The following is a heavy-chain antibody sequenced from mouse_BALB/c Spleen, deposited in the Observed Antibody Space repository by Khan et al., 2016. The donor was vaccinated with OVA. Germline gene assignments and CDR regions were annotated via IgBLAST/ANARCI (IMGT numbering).Heavy chain of an antibody. CDR1: GFSLTNYG. CDR2: MWSDGST. D-gene: IGHD2-10*01. Sequence: QVQLKESGPGLVAPSQSLSITCTISGFSLTNYGVHWVRQPPGKGLEWLGLMWSDGSTTYNSALNSRLTISKDNSKSQVFLKMNSLQTDDTAIYFCARQPYFHYNVMDYWGQGTSVTVSS. J-gene: IGHJ4*01. V-gene: IGHV2-6-1*01. CDR3: ARQPYFHYNVMDY.